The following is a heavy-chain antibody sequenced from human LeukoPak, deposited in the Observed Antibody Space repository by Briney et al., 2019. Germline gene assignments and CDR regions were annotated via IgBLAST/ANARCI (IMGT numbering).Heavy chain of an antibody. CDR1: GFTFSDYT. Sequence: GSLRLSCAASGFTFSDYTMNWVRQAPGKGLEWIGEINHSGSTSYNPSLKSRVTISLDTSKSQFSLKVRYVTAADTAVYYCARGLNDSWTGENYWGQGTLVTVSS. CDR3: ARGLNDSWTGENY. V-gene: IGHV4-34*01. D-gene: IGHD3-3*01. CDR2: INHSGST. J-gene: IGHJ4*02.